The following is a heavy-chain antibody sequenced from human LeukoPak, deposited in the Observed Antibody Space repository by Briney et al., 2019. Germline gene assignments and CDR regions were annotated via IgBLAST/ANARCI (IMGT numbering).Heavy chain of an antibody. Sequence: ASVKVSCKASGYTFTSYGISWVRQAPGQGLEWMGWISAYNGNTNYAQKLQGRVTMTTDTSTSTAYMELGSLRSDDTAVYYCARVKMVRGVAVWFDPWGQGTLVTVSS. CDR3: ARVKMVRGVAVWFDP. D-gene: IGHD3-10*01. CDR1: GYTFTSYG. J-gene: IGHJ5*02. V-gene: IGHV1-18*01. CDR2: ISAYNGNT.